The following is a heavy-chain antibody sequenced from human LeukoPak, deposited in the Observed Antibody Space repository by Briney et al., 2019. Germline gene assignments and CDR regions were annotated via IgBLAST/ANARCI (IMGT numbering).Heavy chain of an antibody. CDR1: GGTFSSYA. V-gene: IGHV1-18*01. CDR2: ISGYNGDT. D-gene: IGHD5-18*01. CDR3: ARDRGYSYGYDY. Sequence: ASVKVSCKASGGTFSSYAISWVRQAPRQGLEWMGWISGYNGDTNYAQKLQGRVTMTTDTSTSTAYMELRGLTSDDTAVYYCARDRGYSYGYDYWGQGTLVTVSS. J-gene: IGHJ4*02.